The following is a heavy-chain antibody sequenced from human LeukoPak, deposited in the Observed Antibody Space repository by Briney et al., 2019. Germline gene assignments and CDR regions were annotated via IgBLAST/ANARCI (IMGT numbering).Heavy chain of an antibody. CDR1: GFTFSNYA. Sequence: PGGSLRLSCAASGFTFSNYARNWVRQAPGEGLAWVSSISGSSTDIYYADSVKGRFTISRDNAKNSLYLQINSLRAEDTAIYYCARRGYYDSSGYDYWGQGTLVTVSS. CDR2: ISGSSTDI. CDR3: ARRGYYDSSGYDY. J-gene: IGHJ4*02. V-gene: IGHV3-21*01. D-gene: IGHD3-22*01.